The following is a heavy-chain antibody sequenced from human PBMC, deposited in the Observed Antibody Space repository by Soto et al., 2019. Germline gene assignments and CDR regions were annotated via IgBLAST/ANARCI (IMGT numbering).Heavy chain of an antibody. J-gene: IGHJ4*02. CDR3: ARDYGVGATTPDLSYYFDY. Sequence: QVQLVESGGGVVQPGRSLRLSCAASGFTFSSYGMHWVRQAPGKGLEWVAVIWYDGSNKYYADSVKGRFTISRDNSKNTLYLKMNSLRAEDTAVYYCARDYGVGATTPDLSYYFDYWGQGTLVTVSS. D-gene: IGHD1-26*01. CDR1: GFTFSSYG. V-gene: IGHV3-33*01. CDR2: IWYDGSNK.